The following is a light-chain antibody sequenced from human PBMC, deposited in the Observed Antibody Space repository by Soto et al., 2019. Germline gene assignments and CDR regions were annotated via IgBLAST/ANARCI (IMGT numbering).Light chain of an antibody. V-gene: IGKV3-15*01. CDR3: QQRDIWPWT. CDR1: QSVSSK. CDR2: SAS. J-gene: IGKJ1*01. Sequence: EIVMTQSPATLSVSPGERATLSCRASQSVSSKLAWYQQKPGQAPRLLIYSASTRATGIPARFSGSGSGTEFTLTISSLQSEDFAVYYCQQRDIWPWTFGQGTKGDIK.